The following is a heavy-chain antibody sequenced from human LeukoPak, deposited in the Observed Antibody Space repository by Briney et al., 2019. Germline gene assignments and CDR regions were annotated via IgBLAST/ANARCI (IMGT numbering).Heavy chain of an antibody. J-gene: IGHJ4*02. CDR2: ISGPGGTT. CDR1: GVHFSSYA. CDR3: ATRGPGNSGPFDN. V-gene: IGHV3-23*01. D-gene: IGHD4-23*01. Sequence: PGGSLRLSCAPSGVHFSSYAMGWVRQAPGKGREWVSLISGPGGTTSYADPVQARFIISRDISKNTLYLQLNTLRAEDTAIYFCATRGPGNSGPFDNWGQGTLVTVSS.